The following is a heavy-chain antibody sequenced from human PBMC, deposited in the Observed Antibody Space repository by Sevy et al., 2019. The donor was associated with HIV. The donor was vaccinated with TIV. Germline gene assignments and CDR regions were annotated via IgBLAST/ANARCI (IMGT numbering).Heavy chain of an antibody. CDR2: ISSDGSSK. Sequence: GGSLRLSCAVSGFTFSSYGMHWVRQAPGKGLEWVAVISSDGSSKDYADSVKGRFTISRDNSKDTMYRQMISLRPEDMAVYYCAISRGRYVGISLFCYLVAMDVWGQGTTVTVSS. V-gene: IGHV3-30*03. CDR1: GFTFSSYG. CDR3: AISRGRYVGISLFCYLVAMDV. J-gene: IGHJ6*02. D-gene: IGHD3-10*01.